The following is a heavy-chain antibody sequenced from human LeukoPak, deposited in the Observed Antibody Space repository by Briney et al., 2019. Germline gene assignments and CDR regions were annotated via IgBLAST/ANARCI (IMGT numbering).Heavy chain of an antibody. CDR1: RFTFSSYA. D-gene: IGHD3-10*01. J-gene: IGHJ4*02. Sequence: GGSLRLSCAASRFTFSSYAMSWVRQAPGKGLEWVSVISGSGGNTYYADSVKGRFTISRDNAKNSLYLQMNSLRAEDTALYYCAKDMLSGIHPVSASDYWGQGTLVTVSS. CDR3: AKDMLSGIHPVSASDY. V-gene: IGHV3-23*01. CDR2: ISGSGGNT.